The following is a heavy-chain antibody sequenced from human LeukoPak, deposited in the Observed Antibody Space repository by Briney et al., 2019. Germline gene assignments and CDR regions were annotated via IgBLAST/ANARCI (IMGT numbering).Heavy chain of an antibody. CDR2: IIPILGIA. Sequence: SVKVSCKASGGTFSSYAISWVRQAPGQGLEWMGGIIPILGIANYAQKFQGRVTITADKSTSTAYMELSSLRSEDTAVYYCARGPLPGPPEYFQHWGQGTLVTVSS. V-gene: IGHV1-69*04. CDR1: GGTFSSYA. D-gene: IGHD7-27*01. CDR3: ARGPLPGPPEYFQH. J-gene: IGHJ1*01.